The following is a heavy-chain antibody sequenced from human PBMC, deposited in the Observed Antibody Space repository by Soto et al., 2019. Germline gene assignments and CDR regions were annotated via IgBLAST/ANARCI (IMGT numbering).Heavy chain of an antibody. J-gene: IGHJ4*02. D-gene: IGHD2-21*02. Sequence: LVESGGGLVYPGGSLRLSCVASGFSFSDYSMNWVRQAPGKGLQWVSYISSSSDNTYYADSVKGRFTVSRDNAKNSLFLQMNSLRDDDTATDYGVGLPKGSLVTAWGQGTRVTVSS. V-gene: IGHV3-48*02. CDR1: GFSFSDYS. CDR2: ISSSSDNT. CDR3: VGLPKGSLVTA.